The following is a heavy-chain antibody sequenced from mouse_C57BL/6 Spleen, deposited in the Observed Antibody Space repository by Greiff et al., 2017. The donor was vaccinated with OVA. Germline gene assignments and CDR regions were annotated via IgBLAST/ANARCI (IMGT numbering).Heavy chain of an antibody. CDR3: AREGGSGYKY. V-gene: IGHV1-26*01. J-gene: IGHJ3*01. D-gene: IGHD3-2*02. CDR1: GYTFTDYY. Sequence: VQLQQSGPELVKPGASVKISCKASGYTFTDYYMNWVKQSHGKSLEWIGDINPNNGGTSYNQKFKGKATLTVDKSSSTAYMELRSLTSEDSAVYYCAREGGSGYKYWGQGTLVTVSA. CDR2: INPNNGGT.